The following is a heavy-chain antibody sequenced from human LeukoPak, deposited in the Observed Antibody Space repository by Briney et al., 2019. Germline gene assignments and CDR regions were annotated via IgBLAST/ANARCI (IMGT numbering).Heavy chain of an antibody. CDR2: IVPIFGTA. D-gene: IGHD3-22*01. Sequence: GASVKVSCKASGGTFSGYGFSWVRQAPGQGLEWMGGIVPIFGTANYVQKFQGRVTITTDESTSTAYMELSSLRSEDTAVYYCARARSPSSGYLLRDHNWFDPWGQGTLVTVSS. V-gene: IGHV1-69*05. CDR3: ARARSPSSGYLLRDHNWFDP. J-gene: IGHJ5*02. CDR1: GGTFSGYG.